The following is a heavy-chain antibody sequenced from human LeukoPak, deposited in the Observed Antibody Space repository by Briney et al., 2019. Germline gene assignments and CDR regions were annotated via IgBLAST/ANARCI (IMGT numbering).Heavy chain of an antibody. CDR2: IIPIFGTA. V-gene: IGHV1-69*13. Sequence: ASVKVSCKASGGTFSSYAISWVRQAPGQGLEWMGGIIPIFGTANYAQKFQGRVTITADESTSTAYMELSSLRPEDTAVYYCARHSSGYLDAFDIWGQGTMVTVSS. J-gene: IGHJ3*02. CDR1: GGTFSSYA. CDR3: ARHSSGYLDAFDI. D-gene: IGHD3-22*01.